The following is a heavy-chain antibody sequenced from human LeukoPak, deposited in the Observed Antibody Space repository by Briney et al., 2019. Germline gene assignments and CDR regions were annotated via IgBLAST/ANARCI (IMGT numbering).Heavy chain of an antibody. D-gene: IGHD3-10*01. CDR1: GGSISSYY. J-gene: IGHJ5*02. Sequence: SETLSLTCTVSGGSISSYYWSWIRQPPGKGLEWIGYIYYSGSTNYNPSLKSRVTISVDTSKNQFSLKLSSVTAADTAVYYCARTESGSGSYYRFDPWGQGTLATVSS. CDR2: IYYSGST. V-gene: IGHV4-59*01. CDR3: ARTESGSGSYYRFDP.